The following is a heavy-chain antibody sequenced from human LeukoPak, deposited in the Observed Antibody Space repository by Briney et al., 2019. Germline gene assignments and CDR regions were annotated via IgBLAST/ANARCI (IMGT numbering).Heavy chain of an antibody. Sequence: GGSLRLSCAASGFTFSSYAMSWVRQAPGKGLEWVSGISGSGGSTYYSDSVKGRFTIFRDNSKNRLYLQMNSLRAEDTAVYYCAKRPRGNYLDPFDYWGQGTLVTVSS. CDR3: AKRPRGNYLDPFDY. CDR1: GFTFSSYA. V-gene: IGHV3-23*01. D-gene: IGHD3-10*01. J-gene: IGHJ4*02. CDR2: ISGSGGST.